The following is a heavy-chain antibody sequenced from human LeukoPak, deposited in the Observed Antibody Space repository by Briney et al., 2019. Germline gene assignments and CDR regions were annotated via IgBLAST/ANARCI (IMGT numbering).Heavy chain of an antibody. Sequence: PGASLRLSCAASVFTFTSYTMSWVRQAPGKGLVWVSRVNTDGSTTGYADSVKGRFTISRDNAKNTLYLQMNSLRADDTAEYYCARNSGSGSYSDYWGQGTLVIVSS. V-gene: IGHV3-74*01. D-gene: IGHD3-10*01. J-gene: IGHJ4*02. CDR1: VFTFTSYT. CDR2: VNTDGSTT. CDR3: ARNSGSGSYSDY.